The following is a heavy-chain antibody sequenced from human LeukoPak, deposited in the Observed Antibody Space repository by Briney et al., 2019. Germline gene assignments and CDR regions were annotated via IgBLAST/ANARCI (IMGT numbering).Heavy chain of an antibody. CDR3: ARDQLLSLGKPDYYYGMDV. D-gene: IGHD2-2*01. J-gene: IGHJ6*04. CDR1: GDSVSSNSAA. V-gene: IGHV6-1*01. CDR2: TYYRSKWYN. Sequence: SQTLSLTCAISGDSVSSNSAAWNWIRQSPSRGLEWLGRTYYRSKWYNDYAVSVKSRITINPDTSKNQFSLQLNSVTPEDTAVYYCARDQLLSLGKPDYYYGMDVWGKGTTVTVSS.